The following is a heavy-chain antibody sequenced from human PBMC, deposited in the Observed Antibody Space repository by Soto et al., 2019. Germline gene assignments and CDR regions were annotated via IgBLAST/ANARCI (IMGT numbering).Heavy chain of an antibody. CDR1: GGTFSSYA. CDR2: IIPIFGTA. Sequence: QVQLVQSGAEVKKPGSSVKVSCKASGGTFSSYAISWVRQAPGQGLEWMGGIIPIFGTANYAQKFQGRVTITADESTSTAYMELSSLRSEDTAVYYCARVPYYYXXGGDYGMDVWGQGTTVTVSS. CDR3: ARVPYYYXXGGDYGMDV. D-gene: IGHD3-10*01. J-gene: IGHJ6*02. V-gene: IGHV1-69*01.